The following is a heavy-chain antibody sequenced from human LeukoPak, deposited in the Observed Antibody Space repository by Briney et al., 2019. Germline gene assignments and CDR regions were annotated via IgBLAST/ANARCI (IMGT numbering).Heavy chain of an antibody. CDR3: ARERRDGYNRAVDY. Sequence: SETLSLTCTVSGGSISSYYWSWIRQPPGKGLEWIGYIYYSGSTNYNPSLKSRGTISLDTSKNQFSLKLSSVTAADTAVYYCARERRDGYNRAVDYWGQGTLVTVSS. D-gene: IGHD5-24*01. J-gene: IGHJ4*02. V-gene: IGHV4-59*01. CDR2: IYYSGST. CDR1: GGSISSYY.